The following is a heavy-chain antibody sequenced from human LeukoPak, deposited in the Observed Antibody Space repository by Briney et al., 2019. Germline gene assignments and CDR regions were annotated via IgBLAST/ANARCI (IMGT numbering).Heavy chain of an antibody. CDR2: IYTSGST. CDR3: AGVGYSSGWSYDY. V-gene: IGHV4-4*09. J-gene: IGHJ4*02. Sequence: SETLSLTCAVSGGSISSYYWSWIRQPPGKGLEWIGYIYTSGSTNYNPSLKSRVTISVDTSKNQFSLKLSSVTAADTAVYYCAGVGYSSGWSYDYWGQGTLVTVSS. CDR1: GGSISSYY. D-gene: IGHD6-19*01.